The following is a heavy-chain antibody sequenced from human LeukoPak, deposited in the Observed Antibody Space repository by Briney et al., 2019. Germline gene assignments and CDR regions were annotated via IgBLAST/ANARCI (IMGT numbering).Heavy chain of an antibody. CDR2: INHSGSV. CDR3: AFTTGGYYLDG. V-gene: IGHV4-34*01. J-gene: IGHJ4*02. Sequence: SETLSLTCVVYGESFSGHYWSWIRQPPGKGLEWIGEINHSGSVNYNPSIKSRVTSSVDKSKNQFSLKLNSVTGADKAVLYCAFTTGGYYLDGWGQGTLVTVSS. CDR1: GESFSGHY. D-gene: IGHD1-26*01.